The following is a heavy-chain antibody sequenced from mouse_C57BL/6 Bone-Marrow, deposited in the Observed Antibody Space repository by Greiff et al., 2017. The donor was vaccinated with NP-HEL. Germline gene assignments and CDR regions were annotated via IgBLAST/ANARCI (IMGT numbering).Heavy chain of an antibody. CDR3: ARVLYYYGSSLYWYFDV. Sequence: EVMLVESEGGLVQPGSSMKLSCTASGFTFSDYYMAWVRQVPEKGLEWVANINSDGSSTYYLDSLKSRFIISRDNAKNILYLQMSSLKSEDTATYYCARVLYYYGSSLYWYFDVWGTGTTVTVSS. CDR2: INSDGSST. CDR1: GFTFSDYY. D-gene: IGHD1-1*01. J-gene: IGHJ1*03. V-gene: IGHV5-16*01.